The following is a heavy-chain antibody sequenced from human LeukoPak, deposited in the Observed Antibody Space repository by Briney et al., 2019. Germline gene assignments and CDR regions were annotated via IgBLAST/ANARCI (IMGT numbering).Heavy chain of an antibody. Sequence: PWASVKVSCKASGYTFTSYGISWVRQAPGQGLEWMGWVSAYNGNTNYAQKLQGRVTMTTDTSTSTAYMELRSLRSDDTAVYYCARDEDIVSHDSQHYYYYYGMDVWGQGTTVTVSS. CDR2: VSAYNGNT. D-gene: IGHD5/OR15-5a*01. J-gene: IGHJ6*02. V-gene: IGHV1-18*01. CDR3: ARDEDIVSHDSQHYYYYYGMDV. CDR1: GYTFTSYG.